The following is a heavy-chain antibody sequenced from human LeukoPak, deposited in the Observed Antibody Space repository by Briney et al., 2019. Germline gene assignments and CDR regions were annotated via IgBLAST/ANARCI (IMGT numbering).Heavy chain of an antibody. Sequence: PGGSLRLSCAASGFTFSSYAMSWVRQAPGKGLEWVSAISGSGGSTYYADSVKGRFTISRDNSKNTLYLQMNSLRAEDTAVYYCAKERGLRYFDWLFNDYWGQGTLVTVSS. CDR1: GFTFSSYA. D-gene: IGHD3-9*01. CDR3: AKERGLRYFDWLFNDY. V-gene: IGHV3-23*01. J-gene: IGHJ4*02. CDR2: ISGSGGST.